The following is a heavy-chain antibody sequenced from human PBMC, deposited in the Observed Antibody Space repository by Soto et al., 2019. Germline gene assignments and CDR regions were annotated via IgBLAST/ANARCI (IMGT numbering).Heavy chain of an antibody. CDR1: GGSVSSENYY. CDR2: IYYLGGT. CDR3: SNAVGDSNNV. Sequence: QVQLQESGPGLVKPSETLSLTCTVSGGSVSSENYYWSWVRQPPGKGLEWIGYIYYLGGTKYNPSLKSRVTMSLDTSKHQFSLKLNSVTVADTAVYDCSNAVGDSNNVWGQGTTVTVSS. J-gene: IGHJ6*02. V-gene: IGHV4-61*01. D-gene: IGHD3-16*01.